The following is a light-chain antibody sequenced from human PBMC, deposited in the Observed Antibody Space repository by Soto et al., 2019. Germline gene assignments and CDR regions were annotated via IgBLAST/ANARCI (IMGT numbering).Light chain of an antibody. J-gene: IGKJ2*01. Sequence: DVVMTQSPLSLPVTLGQPASISCRSSQSLVHSDGNTYLNWFHQRPGQSPRRLIYKVSNRDSGGPDRFVGSGSDTDFTLTISGVEAADVGVYYCIQGTHWPPYTFGQGTKLESK. CDR2: KVS. CDR3: IQGTHWPPYT. V-gene: IGKV2-30*02. CDR1: QSLVHSDGNTY.